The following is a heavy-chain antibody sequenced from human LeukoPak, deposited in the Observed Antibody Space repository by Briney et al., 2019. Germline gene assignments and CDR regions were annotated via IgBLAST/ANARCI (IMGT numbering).Heavy chain of an antibody. Sequence: GGSLRLSCAASGFSFSDAWMNWVRQAPGKGLEWVANIKQDGSEKFYVASVKGRFTISRDNGKSSLYLQMNSLRDEDTAVYYCARARQGFWFDPWGQGTLVTVSS. CDR3: ARARQGFWFDP. CDR2: IKQDGSEK. CDR1: GFSFSDAW. V-gene: IGHV3-7*01. J-gene: IGHJ5*02.